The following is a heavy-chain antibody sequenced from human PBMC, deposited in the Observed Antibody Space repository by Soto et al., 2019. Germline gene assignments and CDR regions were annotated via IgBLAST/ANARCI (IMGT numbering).Heavy chain of an antibody. Sequence: ASVXVSCKASGYTFTSYAMHWVRQAPGQRLEWMGWINAGNGNTKYSQKFQGRVTITRDTSASTAYMELSSLRSEDTAVYYCAREDHYYFDYWGQGTLVTVSS. CDR2: INAGNGNT. CDR3: AREDHYYFDY. V-gene: IGHV1-3*01. CDR1: GYTFTSYA. J-gene: IGHJ4*02.